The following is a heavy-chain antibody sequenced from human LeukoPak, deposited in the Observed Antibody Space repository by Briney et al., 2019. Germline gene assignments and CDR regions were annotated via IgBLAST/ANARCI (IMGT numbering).Heavy chain of an antibody. Sequence: SETLSLTCTVSGVSISRSNYYWGWIRQPPGKGLEWIGTISFSGSIFYNPSLKSRVTISADMSKNQFSLRLRSVTAADTSVFYCARHGGDLGYCTSSICYDDWYFDLWGRGTVVTVSS. CDR3: ARHGGDLGYCTSSICYDDWYFDL. J-gene: IGHJ2*01. V-gene: IGHV4-39*01. CDR1: GVSISRSNYY. D-gene: IGHD2-2*01. CDR2: ISFSGSI.